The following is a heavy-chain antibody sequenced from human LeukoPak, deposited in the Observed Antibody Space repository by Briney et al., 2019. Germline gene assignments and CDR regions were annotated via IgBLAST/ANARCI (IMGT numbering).Heavy chain of an antibody. Sequence: ASVKVSCKASGYTFISYGISWVRQAPGQGLEWMGWISAYNGNTNYAQKLQGRVTMTTDTSTSTAYMELRSLRSGDTAVYYCALSGSYAPFDYWGQGTLVTVSS. CDR3: ALSGSYAPFDY. V-gene: IGHV1-18*01. J-gene: IGHJ4*02. CDR1: GYTFISYG. D-gene: IGHD1-26*01. CDR2: ISAYNGNT.